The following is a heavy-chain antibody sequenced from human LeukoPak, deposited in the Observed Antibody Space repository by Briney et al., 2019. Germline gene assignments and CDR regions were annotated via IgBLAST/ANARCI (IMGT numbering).Heavy chain of an antibody. Sequence: GGSLRLSCAASGFTFRSYGMHWVRQAPGKGLEWVAVISYDGSNYYYADSVKGRFTISRDNSRNTLYLQMNSLRAEDTAVYYCARDTYDSSGPLDYWGQGTLVTVSS. CDR2: ISYDGSNY. V-gene: IGHV3-30*03. CDR1: GFTFRSYG. D-gene: IGHD3-22*01. J-gene: IGHJ4*02. CDR3: ARDTYDSSGPLDY.